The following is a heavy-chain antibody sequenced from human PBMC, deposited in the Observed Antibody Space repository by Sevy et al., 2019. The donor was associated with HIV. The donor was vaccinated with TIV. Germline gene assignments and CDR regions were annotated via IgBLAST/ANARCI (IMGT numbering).Heavy chain of an antibody. D-gene: IGHD7-27*01. Sequence: SETLSLTCTVSGDSFSSYFWAWIRQPAGKGLEWIGRINTSGSTNYNPSLKGRVTMSVDTSKSQFSLKVTSLTAAETAIYFWARSNWVTTTNGFSKSYYFDYWGQGSLVTVSS. CDR2: INTSGST. J-gene: IGHJ4*02. V-gene: IGHV4-4*07. CDR3: ARSNWVTTTNGFSKSYYFDY. CDR1: GDSFSSYF.